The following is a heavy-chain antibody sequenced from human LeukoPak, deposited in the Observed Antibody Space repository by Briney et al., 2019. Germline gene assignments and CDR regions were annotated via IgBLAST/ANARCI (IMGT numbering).Heavy chain of an antibody. CDR1: GYTFTSYY. CDR2: INPSGGST. V-gene: IGHV1-46*01. Sequence: ASVKVSCKASGYTFTSYYMHWLRQAPGQGLEWLGIINPSGGSTSYAQKFQGRVTMTRDTSTSTVYMELSSLRSEDTAVYYCARGREQQLADYWGQGTLVTVSS. CDR3: ARGREQQLADY. J-gene: IGHJ4*02. D-gene: IGHD6-13*01.